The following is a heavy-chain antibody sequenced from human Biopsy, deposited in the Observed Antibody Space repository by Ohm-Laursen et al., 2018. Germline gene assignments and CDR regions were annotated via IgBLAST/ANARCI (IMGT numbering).Heavy chain of an antibody. Sequence: SLRLSCSASGFTFDDHAMHWVRQPPGKGLEWVSGISWNSDKIGYADSVKGRFTISRDNAKNSLYLQMNSLRAEGTAFYYCTKDQDYGDYGMDVWGQGTTVTVSS. CDR3: TKDQDYGDYGMDV. D-gene: IGHD4-17*01. CDR2: ISWNSDKI. J-gene: IGHJ6*02. CDR1: GFTFDDHA. V-gene: IGHV3-9*01.